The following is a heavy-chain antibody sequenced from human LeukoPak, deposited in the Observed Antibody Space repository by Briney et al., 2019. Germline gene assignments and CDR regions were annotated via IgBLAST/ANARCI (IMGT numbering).Heavy chain of an antibody. CDR1: GFTFISYW. CDR2: IKQDGNEK. CDR3: VARSMVRGVIDDDY. Sequence: GGSLRLSCAASGFTFISYWMSWVRQAPGKGLEWVANIKQDGNEKYYVDSVKGRFTISRDNAKNSLYLQMNSLRAEDTAVYYCVARSMVRGVIDDDYWGQGTLVTVSS. D-gene: IGHD3-10*01. V-gene: IGHV3-7*01. J-gene: IGHJ4*02.